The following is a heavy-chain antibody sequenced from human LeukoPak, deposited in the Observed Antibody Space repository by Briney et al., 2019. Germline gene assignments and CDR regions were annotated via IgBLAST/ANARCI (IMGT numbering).Heavy chain of an antibody. CDR1: GGSISSSNVY. V-gene: IGHV4-39*07. J-gene: IGHJ4*02. CDR3: AKDLLGIAAAVLLFDY. D-gene: IGHD6-13*01. CDR2: IYYSGST. Sequence: SETLSLTCTVSGGSISSSNVYWGWIRQPPGKGLEWIGNIYYSGSTSYNPSLKSRVTISVDTSKNQFSLKLSSVTAADTAVYYCAKDLLGIAAAVLLFDYWGQGTLVTVSS.